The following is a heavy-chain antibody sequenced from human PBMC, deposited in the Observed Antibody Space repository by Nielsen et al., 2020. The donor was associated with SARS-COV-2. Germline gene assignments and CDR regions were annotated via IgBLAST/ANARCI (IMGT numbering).Heavy chain of an antibody. CDR3: ARWPLGKGYYGMYV. CDR1: GYTFTSYA. Sequence: ASVKVSCKASGYTFTSYAMHWVRQAPGQRLEWMGWINAGNGNTKYSQKFQGRVTITRDTSASTAYMELSSLRSEDTAVYYCARWPLGKGYYGMYVWGQGTTVTVSS. J-gene: IGHJ6*02. V-gene: IGHV1-3*01. D-gene: IGHD4-23*01. CDR2: INAGNGNT.